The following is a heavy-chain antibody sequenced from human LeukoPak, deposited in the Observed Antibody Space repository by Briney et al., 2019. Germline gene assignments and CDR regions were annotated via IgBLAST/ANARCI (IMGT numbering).Heavy chain of an antibody. D-gene: IGHD6-19*01. Sequence: HPGGSLRLSCAASGFTFSNYAMHWVRQAPGKGLEYVSGISSNGGTTYYADSVKGRFTISRDNSKNTLYLQMGSLRAEDMAVYYCARCSSGWYGVIDYWGQGTLVTVSS. J-gene: IGHJ4*02. CDR3: ARCSSGWYGVIDY. V-gene: IGHV3-64*02. CDR1: GFTFSNYA. CDR2: ISSNGGTT.